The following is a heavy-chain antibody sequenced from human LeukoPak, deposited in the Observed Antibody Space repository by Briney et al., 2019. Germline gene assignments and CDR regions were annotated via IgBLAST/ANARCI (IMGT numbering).Heavy chain of an antibody. CDR3: ARQPGMTAKSWYFDL. D-gene: IGHD2-2*01. Sequence: LGESLKISCEGSGYTFTKYWIGWVRQMPAKGLEWMGIIHPGDSHTWYSPSFQGQVTISADKSISMAYLQWSSLKASDTAMYFCARQPGMTAKSWYFDLWGRGTLVTVSP. J-gene: IGHJ2*01. CDR2: IHPGDSHT. CDR1: GYTFTKYW. V-gene: IGHV5-51*01.